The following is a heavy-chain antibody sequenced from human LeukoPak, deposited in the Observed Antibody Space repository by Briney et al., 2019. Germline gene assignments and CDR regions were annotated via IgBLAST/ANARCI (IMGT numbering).Heavy chain of an antibody. Sequence: PSETLSLTCTVSGGSISIYYWSWIRQPAGKGLEWIGRIYTSGSTNYNPSIKSRVNMSVETSKNKFSLKLSSVAAADTAVYYCARGDLSLYSFDYWGQGTLVTVSS. CDR3: ARGDLSLYSFDY. CDR1: GGSISIYY. V-gene: IGHV4-4*07. CDR2: IYTSGST. D-gene: IGHD5-24*01. J-gene: IGHJ4*02.